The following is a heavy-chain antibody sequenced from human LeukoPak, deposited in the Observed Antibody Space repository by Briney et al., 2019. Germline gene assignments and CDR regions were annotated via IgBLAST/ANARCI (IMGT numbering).Heavy chain of an antibody. J-gene: IGHJ4*02. CDR3: ARVTKEGIAVAPDY. CDR2: ISSSGSSE. CDR1: GFTSSDYY. D-gene: IGHD6-19*01. Sequence: GGSVRLSCAASGFTSSDYYMSWLRQAPGKGLEWVSYISSSGSSENYADSVKGRFTISRDNAKSSLYLQMNRLRAEDTAVYYCARVTKEGIAVAPDYWGQGTLVTVSS. V-gene: IGHV3-11*01.